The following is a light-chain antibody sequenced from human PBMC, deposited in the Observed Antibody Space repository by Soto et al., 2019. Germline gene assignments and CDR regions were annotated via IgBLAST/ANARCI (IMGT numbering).Light chain of an antibody. J-gene: IGLJ7*01. CDR1: SSNIGSNT. CDR3: AAWDDSLNGAV. Sequence: QSVLTQPPSASGTPGQRVTISCSGSSSNIGSNTVNWFQQLPGTDPKLLIYSNNKRPSGVPDRFSGSKSGTSASRAISGLQYEDEADYYCAAWDDSLNGAVFGGGTQLTVL. V-gene: IGLV1-44*01. CDR2: SNN.